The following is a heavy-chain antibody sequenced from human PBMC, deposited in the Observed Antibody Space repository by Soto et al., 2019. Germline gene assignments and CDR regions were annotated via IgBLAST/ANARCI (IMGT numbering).Heavy chain of an antibody. CDR1: GGSINSGDYY. CDR3: ARAPSVRGVIITIDY. V-gene: IGHV4-30-4*01. J-gene: IGHJ4*02. D-gene: IGHD3-10*01. Sequence: SETLSLTCTVSGGSINSGDYYWSWIRQPPGKGLEWIGYIYYSGSTYYNPSLKSRVTISVDTSKNQFSLKLSSVTAADTAVYYCARAPSVRGVIITIDYWGQGTLVTVSS. CDR2: IYYSGST.